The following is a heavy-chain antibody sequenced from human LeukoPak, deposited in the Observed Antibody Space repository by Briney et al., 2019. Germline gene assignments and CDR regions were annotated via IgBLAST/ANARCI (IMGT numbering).Heavy chain of an antibody. Sequence: ASVKVSCKACGYTFTGYYMNWVRQAPGQGLEWMGWINPNSGGTNYAQKFQGRVTMTRDTSISTAYMELSRLRSDDTAVYYCARVRCSSTSCYNWYDPWGQGTLVTVSS. J-gene: IGHJ5*02. CDR3: ARVRCSSTSCYNWYDP. CDR2: INPNSGGT. D-gene: IGHD2-2*01. V-gene: IGHV1-2*02. CDR1: GYTFTGYY.